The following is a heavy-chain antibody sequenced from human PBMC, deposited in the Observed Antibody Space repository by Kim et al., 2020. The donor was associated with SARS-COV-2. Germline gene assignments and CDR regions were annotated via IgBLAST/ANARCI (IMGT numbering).Heavy chain of an antibody. J-gene: IGHJ4*02. V-gene: IGHV3-23*01. CDR2: ISGSGGST. CDR3: AKDGSIVATITGTYYFDY. CDR1: GFTFSSYA. D-gene: IGHD5-12*01. Sequence: GGSLRLSCAASGFTFSSYAMSWVRQAPGKGLEWVSAISGSGGSTYYADSVKGRFTISRDNSKNTLYLQMNSLRAEDTAVYYCAKDGSIVATITGTYYFDYWGQGTLVTVSS.